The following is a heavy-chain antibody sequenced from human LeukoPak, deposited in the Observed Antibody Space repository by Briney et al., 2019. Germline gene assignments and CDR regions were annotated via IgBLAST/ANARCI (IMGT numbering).Heavy chain of an antibody. D-gene: IGHD5-12*01. CDR2: IYPGDSDT. V-gene: IGHV5-51*01. Sequence: GESLKISCKGFGYSFTSYWIGWVRQIPGKGLECMVIIYPGDSDTRYSPSFQGQVTISADKSISTAYLQWSSLKASDTAMYYCARHGWLRTNWFDPWGQGTLVTVSS. CDR1: GYSFTSYW. J-gene: IGHJ5*02. CDR3: ARHGWLRTNWFDP.